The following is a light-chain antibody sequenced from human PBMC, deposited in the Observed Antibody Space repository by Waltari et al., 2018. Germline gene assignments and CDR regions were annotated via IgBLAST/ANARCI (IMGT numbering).Light chain of an antibody. CDR3: QQSYRTPRT. Sequence: DIQMTQSPSSLSTSVGDRVTITCRASQSISSYLNLYQQKPGKAPKLMIYAASSLQSGVPSRFSGSGSGTDFTLTISSLQREDFVTYYCQQSYRTPRTFGQGTRLEIK. V-gene: IGKV1-39*01. J-gene: IGKJ2*01. CDR2: AAS. CDR1: QSISSY.